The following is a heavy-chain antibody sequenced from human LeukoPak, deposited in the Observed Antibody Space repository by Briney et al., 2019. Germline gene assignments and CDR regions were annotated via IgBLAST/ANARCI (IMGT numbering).Heavy chain of an antibody. CDR3: ARIYGGYKSSPNDY. Sequence: GGSLRLSCSASGFTYSRFWMTWVRQAPGKGLEGVASIKEDGSEKYYVGSVKGRFTISRDNAKTSLYLQMNSLRAEATAAYYCARIYGGYKSSPNDYWGQGTLVTVSS. D-gene: IGHD1-1*01. CDR1: GFTYSRFW. V-gene: IGHV3-7*02. J-gene: IGHJ4*02. CDR2: IKEDGSEK.